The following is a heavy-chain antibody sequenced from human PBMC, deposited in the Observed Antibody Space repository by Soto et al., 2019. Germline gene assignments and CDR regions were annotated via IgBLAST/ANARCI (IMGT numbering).Heavy chain of an antibody. J-gene: IGHJ5*02. Sequence: QVQLVESGGSVVQPGRSLRLSGAASGFSYSSYDMHWVRQAPGKGLEWVAVISYDGSNKYYADSVKGRFTISRDNSKNTLYLQMNSLRAEDTAVDYCPSPPMATMAWGQGTLVTGPS. CDR3: PSPPMATMA. CDR1: GFSYSSYD. V-gene: IGHV3-30*03. CDR2: ISYDGSNK. D-gene: IGHD5-12*01.